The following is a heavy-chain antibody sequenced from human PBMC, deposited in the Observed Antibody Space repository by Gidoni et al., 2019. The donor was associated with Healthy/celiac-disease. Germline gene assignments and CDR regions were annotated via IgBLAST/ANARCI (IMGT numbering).Heavy chain of an antibody. Sequence: VQLVQSGAAVTQPGESLKISSMGSGYSFTSYWTGWGRQMPGKGLGRMGINYPGDSDTRYSPSFQGQVTISADKSISTAYLQWSRLKASDTAMYYCARQAVAASEFDYWGQGTLVTVSS. V-gene: IGHV5-51*01. J-gene: IGHJ4*02. D-gene: IGHD6-19*01. CDR1: GYSFTSYW. CDR3: ARQAVAASEFDY. CDR2: NYPGDSDT.